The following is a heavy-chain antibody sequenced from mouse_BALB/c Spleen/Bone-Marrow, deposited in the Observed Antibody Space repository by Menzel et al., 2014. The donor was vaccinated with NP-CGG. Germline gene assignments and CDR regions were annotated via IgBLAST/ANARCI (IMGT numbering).Heavy chain of an antibody. Sequence: DVKLQESGPELVKPGASVKISCKASGYSFTGYFMNWVMQSHGKSLEWIGRTNPYNGDTFYNQKFKGKATLTVDKSSSTAHMELRSLASEDSAVYYCAREGGYYYGSSPYFDVWGAGTTVTVSS. CDR1: GYSFTGYF. CDR3: AREGGYYYGSSPYFDV. J-gene: IGHJ1*01. V-gene: IGHV1-20*02. D-gene: IGHD1-1*01. CDR2: TNPYNGDT.